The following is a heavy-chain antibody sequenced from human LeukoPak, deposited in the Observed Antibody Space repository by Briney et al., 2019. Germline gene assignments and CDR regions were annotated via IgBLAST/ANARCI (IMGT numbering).Heavy chain of an antibody. V-gene: IGHV3-33*01. CDR1: GLTFSSFA. CDR3: SRGGYGDYNNWFDP. CDR2: IWDNGSNK. J-gene: IGHJ5*02. D-gene: IGHD4-17*01. Sequence: PGRSLRLSCAASGLTFSSFAMHWVRQAPGKGLEWVADIWDNGSNKYYAESVKGLFTISRDNSRNTLYLQLNSLRAEDTAVYYCSRGGYGDYNNWFDPWGQGTLVIVSS.